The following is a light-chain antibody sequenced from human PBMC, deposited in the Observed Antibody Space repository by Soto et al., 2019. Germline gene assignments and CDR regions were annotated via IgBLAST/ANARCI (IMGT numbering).Light chain of an antibody. CDR3: HQYGSSWT. CDR1: QSVTNSY. J-gene: IGKJ1*01. V-gene: IGKV3-20*01. CDR2: GIS. Sequence: EVVFTQSPGTLSLFPGERATLSCRASQSVTNSYLAWFQQKPGQAPRPLIYGISNRATGIPDRFSGSGSGTDFTLTISXLEPEDFAVYYCHQYGSSWTFGQGTKVDIK.